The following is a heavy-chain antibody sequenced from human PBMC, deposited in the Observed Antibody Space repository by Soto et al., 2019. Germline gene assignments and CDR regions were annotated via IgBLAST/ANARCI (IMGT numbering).Heavy chain of an antibody. V-gene: IGHV1-18*01. CDR3: AILHLEYGDYPKNWFDP. Sequence: QVQLVQSGAEVKKPGASVKVSCKASGYTFTSYGISWVRQAPGQGLEWMGWISAYNGNTNYAQKLQGRVTMTTDTSPSTAYMELRSLRSDDTAVYYCAILHLEYGDYPKNWFDPWGQGTLVTVSS. CDR1: GYTFTSYG. D-gene: IGHD4-17*01. J-gene: IGHJ5*02. CDR2: ISAYNGNT.